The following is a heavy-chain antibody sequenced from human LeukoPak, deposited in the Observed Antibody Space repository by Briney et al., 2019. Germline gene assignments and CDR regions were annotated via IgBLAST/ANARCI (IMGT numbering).Heavy chain of an antibody. CDR3: ARDPEGSGENWFDP. V-gene: IGHV4-4*07. Sequence: SETLSLTCTVSGGSISSYYWSWIRQPAGKGLEWIGRIYTSGSTNYNPSLKSRVTMSVDTSKNQLSLKLSSVTAADTAVYYCARDPEGSGENWFDPWGQGTLVTVSS. J-gene: IGHJ5*02. D-gene: IGHD3-10*01. CDR2: IYTSGST. CDR1: GGSISSYY.